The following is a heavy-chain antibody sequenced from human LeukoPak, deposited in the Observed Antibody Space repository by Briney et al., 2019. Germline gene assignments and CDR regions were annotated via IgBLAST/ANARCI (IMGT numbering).Heavy chain of an antibody. J-gene: IGHJ4*02. CDR3: AKNRGKGAVSGTGEIDY. Sequence: GGSLRLSCAASGFTFSSYAMSWVRQAPGKGLEWVSAIRGSGGSTYYADSVKGRFTISRDNSKNTLHLQMNSLRDEDTAMYYCAKNRGKGAVSGTGEIDYWGQGTLVTVSS. CDR2: IRGSGGST. D-gene: IGHD6-19*01. CDR1: GFTFSSYA. V-gene: IGHV3-23*01.